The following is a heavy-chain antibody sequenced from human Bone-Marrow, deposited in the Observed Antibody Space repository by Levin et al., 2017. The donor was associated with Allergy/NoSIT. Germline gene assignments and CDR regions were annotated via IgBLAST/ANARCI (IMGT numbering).Heavy chain of an antibody. V-gene: IGHV3-74*01. CDR2: ISSDGTTT. J-gene: IGHJ4*02. CDR1: GFTFSYYW. Sequence: GGSLRLSCAASGFTFSYYWMHWVRQAPGKGLVWVSRISSDGTTTRYADSVKGRFTISRGNAKNTLYLQMNSLRAEDTAVYYCARDQAGIDYWGQGTLVTVSS. CDR3: ARDQAGIDY. D-gene: IGHD6-13*01.